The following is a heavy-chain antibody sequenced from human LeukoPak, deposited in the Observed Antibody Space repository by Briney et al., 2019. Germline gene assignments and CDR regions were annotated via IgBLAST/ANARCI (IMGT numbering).Heavy chain of an antibody. D-gene: IGHD3-10*02. J-gene: IGHJ4*02. CDR2: AGWAGGTT. V-gene: IGHV3-43*01. CDR1: GFNFDRYT. Sequence: GGSLRLSCATSGFNFDRYTIHWVRQAPGKGLEWVSLAGWAGGTTFYSDSVRGRFTISRDSGRKSVYLQMNSLTTDDTAFYFCAKELDTMFFDYWGQGALVTVSP. CDR3: AKELDTMFFDY.